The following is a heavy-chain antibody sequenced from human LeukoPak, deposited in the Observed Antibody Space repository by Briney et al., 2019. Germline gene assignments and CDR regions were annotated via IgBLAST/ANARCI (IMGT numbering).Heavy chain of an antibody. D-gene: IGHD4-17*01. CDR1: GYTFTSYD. V-gene: IGHV1-8*01. CDR3: AREVATRRTTVILDAFDI. J-gene: IGHJ3*02. Sequence: GASVKVSCKASGYTFTSYDSNWVRQATGQGLEWMGLMNPNSGNTGYAQKFQGRVTMTRNNSISTAYMELSSLRSEDTAVYYCAREVATRRTTVILDAFDIWGQGTMVTVSS. CDR2: MNPNSGNT.